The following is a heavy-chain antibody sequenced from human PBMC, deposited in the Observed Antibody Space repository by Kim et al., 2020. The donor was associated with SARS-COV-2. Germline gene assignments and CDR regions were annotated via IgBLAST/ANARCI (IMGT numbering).Heavy chain of an antibody. D-gene: IGHD6-25*01. J-gene: IGHJ4*02. Sequence: ASVKVSCKASGFPFTNYFMHWVRQAPGQGLEWMGTINPSGAFTLFTQKYQGRVIITKDTSTSTVYMEVSSLRSEDTAVNFCAREAALIAAPQKNFDYWGQGTLVTVSS. CDR3: AREAALIAAPQKNFDY. V-gene: IGHV1-46*01. CDR2: INPSGAFT. CDR1: GFPFTNYF.